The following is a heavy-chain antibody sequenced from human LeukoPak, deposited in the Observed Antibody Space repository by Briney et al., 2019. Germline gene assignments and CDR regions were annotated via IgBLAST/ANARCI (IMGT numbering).Heavy chain of an antibody. V-gene: IGHV4-4*08. CDR2: IYNSGST. Sequence: PSETLSLTCTVSGDSISSYFWSWIRQPPGKGLEWIGYIYNSGSTNYNPSLKSRVTISVDTSKNQFSLKLSSVTAADTAVYYCASRTKLGPGEDAFDIWGQGTMVTVSS. CDR1: GDSISSYF. J-gene: IGHJ3*02. CDR3: ASRTKLGPGEDAFDI. D-gene: IGHD3-10*01.